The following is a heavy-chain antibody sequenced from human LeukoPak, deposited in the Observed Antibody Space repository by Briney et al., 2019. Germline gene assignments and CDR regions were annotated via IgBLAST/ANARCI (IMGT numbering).Heavy chain of an antibody. J-gene: IGHJ4*02. V-gene: IGHV3-74*01. CDR2: IKTDGSTT. D-gene: IGHD3-3*01. Sequence: GGSLRLSCAVSGFTFSSYWMHWVRQAPGKGLVWVSHIKTDGSTTAYADSVKGRFTISRDNAKNTLYLQMNSLRAEDTAVYYCATYYDFWSGYPNWGQGTLVTVSS. CDR3: ATYYDFWSGYPN. CDR1: GFTFSSYW.